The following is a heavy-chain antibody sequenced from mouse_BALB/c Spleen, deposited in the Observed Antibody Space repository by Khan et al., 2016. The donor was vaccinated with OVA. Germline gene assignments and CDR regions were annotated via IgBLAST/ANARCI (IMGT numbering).Heavy chain of an antibody. Sequence: QVQLKESGPELVKPGASVRISCKASGYTFTNYYIHWVKQRPGQGLEWIGWIYPGNVNTTYNEKFKGKATLTADKSSSTAYMQISSLTSEDSAVCVCASYGRRPTWLAYWGQGTLVTVSA. D-gene: IGHD1-1*02. CDR2: IYPGNVNT. CDR3: ASYGRRPTWLAY. J-gene: IGHJ3*01. CDR1: GYTFTNYY. V-gene: IGHV1S56*01.